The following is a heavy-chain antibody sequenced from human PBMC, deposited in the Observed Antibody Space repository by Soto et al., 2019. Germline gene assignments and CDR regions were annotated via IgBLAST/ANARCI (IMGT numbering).Heavy chain of an antibody. CDR2: IKEDGSEK. CDR3: VRVGRLGGY. CDR1: GFTFSNYW. J-gene: IGHJ4*02. D-gene: IGHD3-16*01. V-gene: IGHV3-7*03. Sequence: EVQLVESGGGLVQPGGSLRLSCAASGFTFSNYWMSWVRQAPGKGLEWVANIKEDGSEKYYVDSVEGRFTISRDNAENSLYLQMNSLRAEDTAVYYCVRVGRLGGYWGQGTLVTVSS.